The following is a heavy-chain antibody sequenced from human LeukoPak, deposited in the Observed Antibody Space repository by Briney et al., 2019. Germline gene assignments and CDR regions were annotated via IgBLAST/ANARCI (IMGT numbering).Heavy chain of an antibody. CDR1: GGTFISYA. CDR3: ARGQGYMDV. V-gene: IGHV1-69*05. J-gene: IGHJ6*03. CDR2: IIPIFGTA. Sequence: SVKVSCKASGGTFISYAISWVRQAPGQGLEWMGGIIPIFGTANYAQKFQGRVTMTRDTSTSTVYMELSSLISEDTAVYYCARGQGYMDVWGKGTTVTVSS.